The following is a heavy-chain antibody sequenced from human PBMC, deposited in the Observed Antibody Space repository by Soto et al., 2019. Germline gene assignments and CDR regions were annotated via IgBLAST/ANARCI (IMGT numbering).Heavy chain of an antibody. CDR1: GAGDTFSNYG. CDR3: WRHDKTALPPLDS. V-gene: IGHV1-69*06. Sequence: QVHLVQSGAEVKSPGSAVTVSCKVSGAGDTFSNYGLNWMRQAPGHGLEWMGGTIPAFGTANYAQKFQGRVTITADTSTTNAYMELSSLRSADTAVYYCWRHDKTALPPLDSWGQGTLVSVSS. CDR2: TIPAFGTA. J-gene: IGHJ4*02. D-gene: IGHD1-1*01.